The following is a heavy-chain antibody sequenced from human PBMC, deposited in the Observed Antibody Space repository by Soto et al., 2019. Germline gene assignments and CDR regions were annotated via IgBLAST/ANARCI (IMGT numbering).Heavy chain of an antibody. V-gene: IGHV1-69*01. D-gene: IGHD2-2*02. Sequence: VKVSCKASRGTFSSYAISWVRQAPGQGLEWMGGIIPIFGTANYAQKFQGRVTITADESTSTAYMELGSLRSEDTAVYYCAQTNRYCSSTSCYTTLDYWGQGTLVTVSS. J-gene: IGHJ4*02. CDR2: IIPIFGTA. CDR3: AQTNRYCSSTSCYTTLDY. CDR1: RGTFSSYA.